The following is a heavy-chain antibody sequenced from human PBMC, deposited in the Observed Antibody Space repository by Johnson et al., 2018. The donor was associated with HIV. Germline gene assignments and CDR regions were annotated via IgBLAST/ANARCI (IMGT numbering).Heavy chain of an antibody. D-gene: IGHD1-26*01. V-gene: IGHV3-33*06. CDR1: GFTFSSYG. Sequence: QVQLVESGGGVVQPGRSLRLSCTASGFTFSSYGMHWVRQAPGKGLEWVAVIWYDGSNKYYGDSVKGRFTISRDNSKNTLYLQMNSLRAEDTAVYYCAKVLKAGGRMNDGFDIWGQGTLVTVSS. CDR2: IWYDGSNK. CDR3: AKVLKAGGRMNDGFDI. J-gene: IGHJ3*02.